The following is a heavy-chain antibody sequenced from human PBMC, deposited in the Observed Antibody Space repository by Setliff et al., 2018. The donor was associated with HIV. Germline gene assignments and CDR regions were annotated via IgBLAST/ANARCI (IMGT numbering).Heavy chain of an antibody. CDR3: ATEHSDAFDI. V-gene: IGHV1-24*01. CDR1: GYTLTKLS. CDR2: FDPEDGET. J-gene: IGHJ3*02. Sequence: VASVKVSCKVSGYTLTKLSMHWVRQAPGKGLEWMGGFDPEDGETMYAQNFQGRVTMTKDTSTDTAYMAVSSLRSEDTAMFYCATEHSDAFDIWGQGTMVTVSS.